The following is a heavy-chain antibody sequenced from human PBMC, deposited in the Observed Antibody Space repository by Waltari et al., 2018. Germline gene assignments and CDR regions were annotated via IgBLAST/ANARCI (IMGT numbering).Heavy chain of an antibody. CDR2: ISAYNGNT. CDR1: GYTFTSYG. J-gene: IGHJ4*02. V-gene: IGHV1-18*04. CDR3: ARAPYSSSWSYYFYY. D-gene: IGHD6-13*01. Sequence: LVQSGAEVKKPGASVKVSCKASGYTFTSYGISWVRQAPGQGLEWMGWISAYNGNTNYAQKLQGRVTMTTDTSTSTAYMELRGLRSDDTAVYYCARAPYSSSWSYYFYYWGQGTLVTVSS.